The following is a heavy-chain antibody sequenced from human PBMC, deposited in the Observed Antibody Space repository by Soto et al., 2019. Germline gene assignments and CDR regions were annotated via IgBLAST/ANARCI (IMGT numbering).Heavy chain of an antibody. Sequence: PGGSLRLSCTASGFTFGDYAMSWFRQAPGKGLEWVGFIRSKAYGGTTEYAASVKGRFTISRDDSKSIAYLQMNSLKTEDTAVYYCHGFWSCYYTDDWFDPWGQGTLVTVSS. D-gene: IGHD3-3*01. J-gene: IGHJ5*02. CDR1: GFTFGDYA. CDR3: HGFWSCYYTDDWFDP. V-gene: IGHV3-49*03. CDR2: IRSKAYGGTT.